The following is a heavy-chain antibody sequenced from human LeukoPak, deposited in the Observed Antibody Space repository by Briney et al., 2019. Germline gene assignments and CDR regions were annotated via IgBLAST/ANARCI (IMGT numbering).Heavy chain of an antibody. CDR1: GFTFSSYS. V-gene: IGHV3-21*01. Sequence: GGSLRLSCAASGFTFSSYSMNWVRQAPGKGLEWVSSISSSSSYIYYADSVKGRFTISRDNAKNSLYLQMNSLRAEGTAVYYCARDCSSTSCYEAPPNFDYWGQGTLVTVSS. J-gene: IGHJ4*02. CDR2: ISSSSSYI. CDR3: ARDCSSTSCYEAPPNFDY. D-gene: IGHD2-2*01.